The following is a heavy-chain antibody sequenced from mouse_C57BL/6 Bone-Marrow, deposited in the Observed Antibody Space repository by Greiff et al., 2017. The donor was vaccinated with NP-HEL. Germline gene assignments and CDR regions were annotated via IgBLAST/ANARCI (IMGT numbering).Heavy chain of an antibody. J-gene: IGHJ1*03. Sequence: EVKLQESGGGLVKPGGSLKLSCAASGFTFSSYAMSWVRQTPEKRLEWVATISDGGSYTYYPDNVKGRFTISRDNAKNNLYLQMSHLKSEDTAMYYCARDPSLTTVVATEYFDVWGTGTTVTVSS. CDR1: GFTFSSYA. CDR2: ISDGGSYT. V-gene: IGHV5-4*01. D-gene: IGHD1-1*01. CDR3: ARDPSLTTVVATEYFDV.